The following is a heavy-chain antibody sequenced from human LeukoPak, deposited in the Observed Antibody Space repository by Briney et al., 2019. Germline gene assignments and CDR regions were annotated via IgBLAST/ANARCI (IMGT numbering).Heavy chain of an antibody. D-gene: IGHD5-18*01. V-gene: IGHV4-34*01. J-gene: IGHJ4*02. CDR1: GGSFSGYY. CDR2: INHSGST. CDR3: AAVHTADQERRGIDY. Sequence: PSETLSLTCAVYGGSFSGYYWSWIRQPPGKGLEWIGEINHSGSTNYNPSLKSRVTISVDTSKNQFSLKLSSVTAADTAVYYCAAVHTADQERRGIDYWGQGTLVTVSS.